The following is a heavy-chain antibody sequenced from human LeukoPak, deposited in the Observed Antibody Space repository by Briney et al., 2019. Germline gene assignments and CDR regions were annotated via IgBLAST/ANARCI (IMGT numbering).Heavy chain of an antibody. J-gene: IGHJ6*02. CDR3: ARYSDYGDYDYYYGMDV. D-gene: IGHD4-17*01. Sequence: ASVKVSCKASGYTFTSYGISWVRQAPGQGLEWMGWISAYNGNTNYAQKLQGRVTMTTDTSTSTAYMELRSLRSDDTAVYYCARYSDYGDYDYYYGMDVWGQGTTVTVSS. V-gene: IGHV1-18*01. CDR1: GYTFTSYG. CDR2: ISAYNGNT.